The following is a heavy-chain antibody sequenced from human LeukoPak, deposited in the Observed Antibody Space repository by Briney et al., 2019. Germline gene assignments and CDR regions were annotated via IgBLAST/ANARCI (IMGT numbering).Heavy chain of an antibody. J-gene: IGHJ4*02. CDR3: AKWGDYDVLTGYYVSDY. CDR2: ITGSGSGI. V-gene: IGHV3-23*01. CDR1: GVTFSNYA. Sequence: GSSLRLSCAASGVTFSNYAMSLVRQAPGKGLEGVSAITGSGSGIYYADSMKSRFTISRDNSKNTLYLQINSLRAEDTAVYYCAKWGDYDVLTGYYVSDYWGQGTLVTVSS. D-gene: IGHD3-9*01.